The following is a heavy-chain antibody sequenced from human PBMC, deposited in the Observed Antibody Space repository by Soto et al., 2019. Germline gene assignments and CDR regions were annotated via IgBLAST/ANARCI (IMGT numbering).Heavy chain of an antibody. Sequence: SETLSLTCTVSGGSISSSSYYWGWIRQPPGKGLEWIGSIYYSGSTYYNPSLKSRVTISVDTSKNQFSLKLSSVTATDTAVYYCARQFTSLEAFDIWGQGTMVTVSS. D-gene: IGHD3-3*01. CDR1: GGSISSSSYY. J-gene: IGHJ3*02. V-gene: IGHV4-39*01. CDR2: IYYSGST. CDR3: ARQFTSLEAFDI.